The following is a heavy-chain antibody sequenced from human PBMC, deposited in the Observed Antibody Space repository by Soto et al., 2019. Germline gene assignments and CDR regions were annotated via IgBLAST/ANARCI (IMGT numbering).Heavy chain of an antibody. J-gene: IGHJ4*02. Sequence: GGPLRLSCAASGFTFSDFYMGWIRQAPGKGLEWVSYISSSATNIYYGDSVKGRFTISRDNAKNSLFLQMNSLRAEDTAMYYCARTAGQIDYWGQGTLVTVSS. CDR2: ISSSATNI. V-gene: IGHV3-11*01. CDR3: ARTAGQIDY. CDR1: GFTFSDFY.